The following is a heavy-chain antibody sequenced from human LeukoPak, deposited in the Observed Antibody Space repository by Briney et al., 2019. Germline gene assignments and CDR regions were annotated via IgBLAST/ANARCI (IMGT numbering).Heavy chain of an antibody. J-gene: IGHJ4*02. CDR3: ARDSGAYDFWSGYGGY. CDR2: ISSSSTI. Sequence: QTGGSLRLSCAASGFTFSSYSMNWVRQAPGKGLEWVSYISSSSTIYYADSVKGRFTISRDNAKNSLYLQMNSLRAEDTAVYYCARDSGAYDFWSGYGGYWGQGTLVTVSS. V-gene: IGHV3-48*01. CDR1: GFTFSSYS. D-gene: IGHD3-3*01.